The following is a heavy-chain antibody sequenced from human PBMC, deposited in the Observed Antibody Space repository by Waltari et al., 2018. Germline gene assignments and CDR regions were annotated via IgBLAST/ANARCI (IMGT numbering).Heavy chain of an antibody. Sequence: QLQLQESGPALVRPSETLSLSCTVSGVSVSSPAYYWSWVRQSPGKGLEWIETIYYSGSTSYNPSLKSRVTISIDTSKNQLSLELTSVTAADTAIYYCASHLWYRDLSRVAFDFWGQGTLVAVSS. J-gene: IGHJ4*02. CDR2: IYYSGST. CDR1: GVSVSSPAYY. D-gene: IGHD3-10*01. V-gene: IGHV4-39*07. CDR3: ASHLWYRDLSRVAFDF.